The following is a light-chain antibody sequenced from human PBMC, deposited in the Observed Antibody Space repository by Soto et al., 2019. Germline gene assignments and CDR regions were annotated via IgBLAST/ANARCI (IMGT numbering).Light chain of an antibody. CDR2: EVS. Sequence: QSVLTQPASVSGSPGQSITISCTGTSSDVGGYNYVSWYQQHPGKAPKLIIYEVSNRPSGVSNRFSGSKSGNTASLTLSGLQAEDEADYYCKSYTSKSTGVFGTGTKLTVL. V-gene: IGLV2-14*01. J-gene: IGLJ1*01. CDR1: SSDVGGYNY. CDR3: KSYTSKSTGV.